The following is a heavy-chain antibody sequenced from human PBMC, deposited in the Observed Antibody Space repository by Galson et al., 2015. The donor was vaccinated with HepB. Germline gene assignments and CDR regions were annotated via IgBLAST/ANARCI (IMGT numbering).Heavy chain of an antibody. D-gene: IGHD1-26*01. CDR1: GFTVSRNY. Sequence: SLRPSCAASGFTVSRNYMTWVRQAPGEGLEWVSVIFSGGSTYYADSVKGRFTISRDNSKNMVYLQMNSLRAEDTAVYYCARGGAGSYYFDFWGQGTLVTVSS. CDR3: ARGGAGSYYFDF. V-gene: IGHV3-53*01. CDR2: IFSGGST. J-gene: IGHJ4*02.